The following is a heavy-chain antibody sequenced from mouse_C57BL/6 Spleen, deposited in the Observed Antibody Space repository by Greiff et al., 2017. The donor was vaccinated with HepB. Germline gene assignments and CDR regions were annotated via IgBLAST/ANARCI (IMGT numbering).Heavy chain of an antibody. D-gene: IGHD2-5*01. CDR3: ARKRRSNPSAMDY. V-gene: IGHV1-50*01. CDR1: GYTFTSYW. Sequence: VQLQQPGAELVKPGASVKLSCKASGYTFTSYWMQWVKQRPGQGLEWIGEIDPSDSYTNYNQKFKGQATLTVDTSSSTAYMQLSSLTSEDSAVYYCARKRRSNPSAMDYWGQGTSVTVSS. CDR2: IDPSDSYT. J-gene: IGHJ4*01.